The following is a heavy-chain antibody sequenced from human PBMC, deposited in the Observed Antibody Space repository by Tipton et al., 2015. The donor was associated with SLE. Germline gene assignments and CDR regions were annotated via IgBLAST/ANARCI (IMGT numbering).Heavy chain of an antibody. J-gene: IGHJ3*02. D-gene: IGHD3-10*01. V-gene: IGHV4-34*01. CDR3: ARVRGGSGAFDI. Sequence: TLSLTCAVYGGSFSGYYWSWIRQPPGKGLEWIGEINHSGSTNYNPSPKSRVTISVDTSKNQFSLKLSSVTAADTAVYYCARVRGGSGAFDIWGQGTMVTVSS. CDR1: GGSFSGYY. CDR2: INHSGST.